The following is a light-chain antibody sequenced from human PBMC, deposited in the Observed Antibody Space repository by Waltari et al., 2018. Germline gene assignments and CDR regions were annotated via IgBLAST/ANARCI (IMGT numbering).Light chain of an antibody. CDR1: QSIRTY. CDR2: SAS. V-gene: IGKV1-39*01. J-gene: IGKJ5*01. Sequence: DIQMTQSPSSLSASVGDRVTITCRPSQSIRTYVNWYQQKPGKAPKLLIYSASTLQSGVPSRFRGRGSGTDFTLTISSRQPEDFATYFCQQIYGAPPTFGQGTRLEI. CDR3: QQIYGAPPT.